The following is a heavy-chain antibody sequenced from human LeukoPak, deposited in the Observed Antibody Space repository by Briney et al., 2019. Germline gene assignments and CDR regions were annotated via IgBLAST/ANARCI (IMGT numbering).Heavy chain of an antibody. V-gene: IGHV1-46*01. J-gene: IGHJ4*02. CDR2: INPSGGST. CDR1: GYTFTSCY. CDR3: ARDPVPAAIGAYYFDY. D-gene: IGHD2-2*02. Sequence: ASVKVSCKASGYTFTSCYMHWVRQAPGQGLEWMGIINPSGGSTSYAQKFQGRVTMTRDMSTSTVNMELSSLRSEDTAVYYCARDPVPAAIGAYYFDYWGQGTLVTVSS.